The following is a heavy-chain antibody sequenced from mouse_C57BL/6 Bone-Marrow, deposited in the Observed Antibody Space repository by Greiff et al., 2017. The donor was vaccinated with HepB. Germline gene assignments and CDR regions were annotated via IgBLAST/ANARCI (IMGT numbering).Heavy chain of an antibody. CDR2: INPNNGGT. CDR3: ARGPWGIGDY. CDR1: GYTFTDYN. J-gene: IGHJ2*01. Sequence: EVQLQQSGPELVKPGASVKMSCKASGYTFTDYNMHWVKQSHGKSLEWIGYINPNNGGTSYNQTFKGKATLTVNKSSSTAYMELRSLTSEDSAVYYCARGPWGIGDYWGQGTTLTVSS. V-gene: IGHV1-22*01. D-gene: IGHD4-1*01.